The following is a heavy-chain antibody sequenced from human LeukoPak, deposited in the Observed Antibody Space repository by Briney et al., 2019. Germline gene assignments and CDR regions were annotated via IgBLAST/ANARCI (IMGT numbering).Heavy chain of an antibody. CDR1: GYTFTGYY. J-gene: IGHJ4*02. V-gene: IGHV1-2*02. Sequence: RASVKLSFRCSGYTFTGYYMHWVRQAPGPGLGWMGWDKPKSGGTRYAQKFQGRVPMPRHPSISTAYMELRRLRSDDPAVYYCARDLTLVTEGVFDYWGQGTLVTVSS. CDR2: DKPKSGGT. D-gene: IGHD6-13*01. CDR3: ARDLTLVTEGVFDY.